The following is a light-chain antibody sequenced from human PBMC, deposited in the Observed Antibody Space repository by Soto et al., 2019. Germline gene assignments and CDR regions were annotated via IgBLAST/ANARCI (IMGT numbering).Light chain of an antibody. Sequence: DVVMTQSPLSLPVTLGQPASISCRSSHSLVYSDGSTYLNWVQQRPGQSPRRXIYKVSNRDSGGPDRFSGSGSGTDVTRKSSRGEAEDVGVYDCMQSIEVRITFGQGTRLEI. CDR1: HSLVYSDGSTY. CDR2: KVS. CDR3: MQSIEVRIT. V-gene: IGKV2-30*01. J-gene: IGKJ5*01.